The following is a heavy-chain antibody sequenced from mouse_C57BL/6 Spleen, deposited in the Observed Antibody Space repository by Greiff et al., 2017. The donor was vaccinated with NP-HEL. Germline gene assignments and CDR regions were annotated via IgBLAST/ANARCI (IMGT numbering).Heavy chain of an antibody. CDR1: GYTFTSYW. CDR2: IDPSDSYT. V-gene: IGHV1-69*01. CDR3: ARWGSVYAMDY. D-gene: IGHD1-1*01. J-gene: IGHJ4*01. Sequence: QVQLKQPGAELVMPGASVKLSCKASGYTFTSYWMHWVKQRPGQGLEWIGEIDPSDSYTNYNQKFKGKSTLTVDKSSSTAYMQLSSLTSEDSAVYYCARWGSVYAMDYWGQGTSVTVSS.